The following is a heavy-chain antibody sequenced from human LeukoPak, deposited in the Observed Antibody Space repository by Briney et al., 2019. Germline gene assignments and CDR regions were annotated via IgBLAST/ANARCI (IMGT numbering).Heavy chain of an antibody. Sequence: GGSLRLSCAASGFSFNTNAMSWVRQAPGKGLEWVSSIRGNGASTYYGDSVKGRFTISRDNSKNTLYLQMNSLRAEDTAVYYCAKDLVRYCSGGSCYYWGQGTLVTVSS. CDR3: AKDLVRYCSGGSCYY. CDR2: IRGNGAST. CDR1: GFSFNTNA. V-gene: IGHV3-23*01. D-gene: IGHD2-15*01. J-gene: IGHJ4*02.